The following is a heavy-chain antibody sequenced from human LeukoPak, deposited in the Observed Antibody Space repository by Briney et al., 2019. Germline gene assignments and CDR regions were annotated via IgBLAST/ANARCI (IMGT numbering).Heavy chain of an antibody. V-gene: IGHV4-30-4*08. J-gene: IGHJ6*03. CDR2: IYYSGST. Sequence: SETLSLTCTVSGGSISSGDYYWRWIRQPPGKGLEWIGYIYYSGSTYYNPSLKSRVTISVDTSKNQFSLKLSSVTAAGTAVYYCARDQKYYYYMDVWGKGTTVTVSS. CDR1: GGSISSGDYY. CDR3: ARDQKYYYYMDV.